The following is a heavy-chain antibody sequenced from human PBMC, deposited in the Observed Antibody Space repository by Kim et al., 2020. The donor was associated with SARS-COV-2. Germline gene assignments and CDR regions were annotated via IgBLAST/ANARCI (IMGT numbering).Heavy chain of an antibody. CDR3: AREYSSSSGGRVFDI. D-gene: IGHD6-6*01. J-gene: IGHJ3*02. Sequence: GGSLRLSCAASGFTFSSYWMHWVRQAPGKGLAWVSRIYNEGSSTNYADSVKGRLTISRDNGKNTLYLQMTSLRAEDTAVYYCAREYSSSSGGRVFDIWGQGTIVTVSS. CDR2: IYNEGSST. CDR1: GFTFSSYW. V-gene: IGHV3-74*01.